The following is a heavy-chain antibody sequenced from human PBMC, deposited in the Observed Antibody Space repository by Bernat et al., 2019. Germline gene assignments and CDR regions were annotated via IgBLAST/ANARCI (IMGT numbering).Heavy chain of an antibody. V-gene: IGHV3-21*01. Sequence: EVQLVESGGGLVKPGGSLRLSCAASGFIFSSYSMNWVRQAPGKGLEWVSSISSSGSTIYYADSVKGRFTISRDNAKNSLYLQMNSLRAEDTAVYYCARNLAAAGPAGFDYWGQGTLVTVSS. CDR2: ISSSGSTI. J-gene: IGHJ4*02. CDR1: GFIFSSYS. D-gene: IGHD6-13*01. CDR3: ARNLAAAGPAGFDY.